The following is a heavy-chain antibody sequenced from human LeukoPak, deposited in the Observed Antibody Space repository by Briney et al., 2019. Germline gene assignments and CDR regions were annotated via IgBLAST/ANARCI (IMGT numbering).Heavy chain of an antibody. Sequence: GGSLRLSCSASGFTFSSYASSWVRQAPGKGVGGVSAIWGRGGSTYYADAGKGRFTISRDNSQTTLYLQMNSVRAEDTAVYYCAKDGPPTQAYFQHWGQGTLVTVSS. V-gene: IGHV3-23*01. J-gene: IGHJ1*01. CDR1: GFTFSSYA. CDR2: IWGRGGST. CDR3: AKDGPPTQAYFQH.